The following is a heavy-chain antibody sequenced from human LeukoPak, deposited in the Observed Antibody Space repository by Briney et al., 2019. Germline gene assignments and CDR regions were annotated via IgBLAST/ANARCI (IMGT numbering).Heavy chain of an antibody. Sequence: GGSLRLSCAASGFTFSGSATHWVRQASGKGLEWVGRIRRKANSYATAYAASVKGRFTISRDDSKNTAYLQMNSLKTEDTAVYYCTPDYGDYVSFGYWGQGTLVTVSS. D-gene: IGHD4-17*01. J-gene: IGHJ4*02. CDR1: GFTFSGSA. CDR2: IRRKANSYAT. CDR3: TPDYGDYVSFGY. V-gene: IGHV3-73*01.